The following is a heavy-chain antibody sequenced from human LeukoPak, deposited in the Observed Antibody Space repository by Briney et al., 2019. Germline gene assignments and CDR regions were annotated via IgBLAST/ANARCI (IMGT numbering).Heavy chain of an antibody. J-gene: IGHJ4*02. Sequence: SETLSLTCTVSGGSISSYYWSWIRQHPGKGLGWIGYIYYSGSTYYNPSLKSRVTISVDTSKNQFSLKLSSVTAADTAVYYCATTPRPYYYDSSGYYPIYWGQGTLVTVSS. CDR2: IYYSGST. CDR1: GGSISSYY. V-gene: IGHV4-59*06. D-gene: IGHD3-22*01. CDR3: ATTPRPYYYDSSGYYPIY.